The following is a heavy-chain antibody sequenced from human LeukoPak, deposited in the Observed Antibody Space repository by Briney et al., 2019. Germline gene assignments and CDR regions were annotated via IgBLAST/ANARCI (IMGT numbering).Heavy chain of an antibody. CDR2: ISSSGTTI. CDR3: ARPTLYSNWAGDFGY. V-gene: IGHV3-11*04. Sequence: KTGGSLRLSCAASGFTFSDYYMSWVRQAPAKGLEWISYISSSGTTIYYADSVKGRFTISRDNAKNSLYLQMNSLRAEDTAVYYCARPTLYSNWAGDFGYWGQGTLVTVSS. D-gene: IGHD6-13*01. CDR1: GFTFSDYY. J-gene: IGHJ4*02.